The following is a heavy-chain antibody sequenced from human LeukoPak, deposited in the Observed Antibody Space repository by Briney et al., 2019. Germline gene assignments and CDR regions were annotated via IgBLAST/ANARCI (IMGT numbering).Heavy chain of an antibody. CDR3: ARHLLNYYYYYGMDV. CDR2: IYYSGST. Sequence: SETLSLTCTVSGGSISSSSYYWGWIRQPPGKGLEWIGSIYYSGSTYYNPSLKSRVTISVDTSKNQFSLKLSSVTAADMAVYYCARHLLNYYYYYGMDVWGQGTTVTVSS. V-gene: IGHV4-39*01. CDR1: GGSISSSSYY. D-gene: IGHD1-26*01. J-gene: IGHJ6*02.